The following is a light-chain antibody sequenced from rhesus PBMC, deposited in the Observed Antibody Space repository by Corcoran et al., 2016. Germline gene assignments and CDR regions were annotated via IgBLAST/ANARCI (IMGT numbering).Light chain of an antibody. Sequence: DIQMTQSPSSLSASVGDTVTITCRASQSISSWLDWYQQKPGKAPKLLIYKASRLQRGVPSKVSGSGSGTDFTLTSSSLQPEDFATYYWLQYSSSPWTFGQGTKVEIK. V-gene: IGKV1-22*01. CDR3: LQYSSSPWT. CDR2: KAS. J-gene: IGKJ1*01. CDR1: QSISSW.